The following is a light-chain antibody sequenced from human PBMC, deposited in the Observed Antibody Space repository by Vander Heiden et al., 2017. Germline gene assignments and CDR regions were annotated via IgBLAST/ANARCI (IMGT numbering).Light chain of an antibody. CDR3: QSADSSGTWV. Sequence: SYELTQPPSVSVSPGQTDRVTCSGDALQQQYACWSQQKQGTAPVLVIYKDSERPSVIPERFSGSSSGTTVTLTISGVQAEDEADYYCQSADSSGTWVFGGGTKLTVL. J-gene: IGLJ3*02. V-gene: IGLV3-25*03. CDR1: ALQQQY. CDR2: KDS.